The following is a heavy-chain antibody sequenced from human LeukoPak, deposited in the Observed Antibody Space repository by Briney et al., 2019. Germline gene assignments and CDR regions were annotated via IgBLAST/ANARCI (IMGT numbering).Heavy chain of an antibody. D-gene: IGHD4-17*01. CDR3: ALAGGSYGDYFDY. CDR1: GASIDSYY. J-gene: IGHJ4*02. Sequence: PSETLSLTCTISGASIDSYYWSWIRQPPGKGLEWIGYIYYSGTTNYNPSLKRRVTISVDTSKNQFSLKLSSVTAADTAVYYCALAGGSYGDYFDYWGQGTLVTVSS. V-gene: IGHV4-59*12. CDR2: IYYSGTT.